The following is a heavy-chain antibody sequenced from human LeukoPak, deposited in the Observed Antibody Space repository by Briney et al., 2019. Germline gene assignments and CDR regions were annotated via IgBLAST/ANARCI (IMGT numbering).Heavy chain of an antibody. Sequence: PSQTLSLTCTVSGGSISSGDYYWSWIRQPPGKGLEWIGYIYYSGSTYHNPSLKSRVTISVDTSKNQFSLKLSSVTAADTAVYYCASEYYYDSSGYGGAFDIWGQGTMVTVSS. D-gene: IGHD3-22*01. J-gene: IGHJ3*02. V-gene: IGHV4-30-4*01. CDR2: IYYSGST. CDR3: ASEYYYDSSGYGGAFDI. CDR1: GGSISSGDYY.